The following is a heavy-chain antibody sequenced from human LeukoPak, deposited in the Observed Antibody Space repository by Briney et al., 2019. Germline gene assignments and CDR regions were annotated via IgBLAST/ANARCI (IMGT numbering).Heavy chain of an antibody. V-gene: IGHV4-59*02. CDR1: GGSVTSYY. CDR3: ARGGSSSWYSPTHYYYMDV. CDR2: IYSSGST. J-gene: IGHJ6*03. D-gene: IGHD6-13*01. Sequence: SETLSLTCTVSGGSVTSYYWSWIRQPPGKGLEWIGYIYSSGSTNYNPSLKSRVSISIDTSKNQFSLKLSSVTAADTAVYYCARGGSSSWYSPTHYYYMDVWGKGTTVTVSS.